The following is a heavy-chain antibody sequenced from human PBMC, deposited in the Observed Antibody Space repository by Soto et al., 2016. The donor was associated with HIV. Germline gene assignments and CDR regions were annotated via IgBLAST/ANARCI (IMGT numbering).Heavy chain of an antibody. D-gene: IGHD3-10*01. Sequence: EVNLLESGGGLVQPGGSLKLSCGASGFTFGNYAMSWVRQAPGKGLEWVSGISDSGSNTYYADSVKGRFTISRDSSKNTLYLHMNSLRAEDTAVYYCAKDLRMTMVQGFIDALDFWGQGTMVTVSS. CDR2: ISDSGSNT. V-gene: IGHV3-23*01. CDR1: GFTFGNYA. J-gene: IGHJ3*01. CDR3: AKDLRMTMVQGFIDALDF.